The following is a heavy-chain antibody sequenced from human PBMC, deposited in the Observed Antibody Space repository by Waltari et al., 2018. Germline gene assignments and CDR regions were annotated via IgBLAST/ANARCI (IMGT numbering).Heavy chain of an antibody. D-gene: IGHD3-10*01. CDR2: IWYDGSNK. J-gene: IGHJ4*02. CDR1: GFTFSSYG. CDR3: ARDLSGAYGSGSYSNY. V-gene: IGHV3-33*08. Sequence: QVQLVESGGGVVQPGRSLRLSCAASGFTFSSYGMHWVRQAPGKGLEWVAVIWYDGSNKYYADSVKGRFTISRDNSKNTLYLQMNSLRAEDTAVYYCARDLSGAYGSGSYSNYWGQGTLVTVSS.